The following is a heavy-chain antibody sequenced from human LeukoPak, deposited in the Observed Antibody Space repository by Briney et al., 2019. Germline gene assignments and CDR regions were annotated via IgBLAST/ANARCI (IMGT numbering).Heavy chain of an antibody. CDR2: FDPEDGET. V-gene: IGHV1-24*01. J-gene: IGHJ4*02. Sequence: ASVRVSCKVSGYTLTELSMHWVRQAPGKGLEWMGGFDPEDGETIYAQKFQGRVTMTEDTSTDTAYMELSSLRSEDTAVYYCATRGFLEWLPFDYWGQGTLVTVSS. CDR3: ATRGFLEWLPFDY. D-gene: IGHD3-3*01. CDR1: GYTLTELS.